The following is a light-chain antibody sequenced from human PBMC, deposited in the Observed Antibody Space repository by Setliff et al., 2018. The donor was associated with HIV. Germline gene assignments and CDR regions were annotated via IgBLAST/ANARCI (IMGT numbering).Light chain of an antibody. J-gene: IGLJ1*01. V-gene: IGLV2-14*03. CDR3: SSYATSSIPYV. CDR2: DVS. CDR1: SSDVGGYNY. Sequence: QSALTQPASVSGSPGQSITLSCTGTSSDVGGYNYVSWYQQHPGEAPKLMIYDVSIRPSGVSNRFSGSKSGNTASLTISGLQAEDEANYYCSSYATSSIPYVFGTGSRAPS.